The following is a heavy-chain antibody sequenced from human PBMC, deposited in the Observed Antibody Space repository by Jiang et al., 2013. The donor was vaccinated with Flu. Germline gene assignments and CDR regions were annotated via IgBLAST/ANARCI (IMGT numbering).Heavy chain of an antibody. D-gene: IGHD6-19*01. J-gene: IGHJ4*02. V-gene: IGHV4-4*02. CDR1: GGSISSSNW. CDR3: AISRAVAVPPLGY. CDR2: IYHSGST. Sequence: GSGLVKPSGTLSLTCAVSGGSISSSNWWSWVRQPPGKGLEWIGEIYHSGSTNYNPSLKSRVTISVDKSKNQFSLKLSSVTAADTAVYYCAISRAVAVPPLGYWGQGTLVTVSS.